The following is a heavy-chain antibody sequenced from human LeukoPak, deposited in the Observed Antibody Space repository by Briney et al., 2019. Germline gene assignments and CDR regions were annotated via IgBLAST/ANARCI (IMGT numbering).Heavy chain of an antibody. CDR1: GFTFTTYA. V-gene: IGHV3-64*01. Sequence: GGSLRLSCADSGFTFTTYAMHWVRPAPGRGLEYVSAISTDGGGTYYANSVKGRFTISRDNSKNTLYLQMGSLRVEDTAVYYCARYSSGSCYDYWGQGTLVTVSS. D-gene: IGHD6-13*01. CDR3: ARYSSGSCYDY. CDR2: ISTDGGGT. J-gene: IGHJ4*02.